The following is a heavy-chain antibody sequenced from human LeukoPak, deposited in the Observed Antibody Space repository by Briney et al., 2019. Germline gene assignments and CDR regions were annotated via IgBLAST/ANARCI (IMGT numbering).Heavy chain of an antibody. Sequence: GGSLRLSCAASGFAFSSYNMKRVRQAPGKGLEWVSFISTTSTYIYYADSVKGRFTVSRDNSKNLLYLQMDSLRVEDTAVYCARAGTCSSTSCDGGIEYWGQGTLVTVSS. D-gene: IGHD2-2*01. CDR1: GFAFSSYN. CDR3: RAGTCSSTSCDGGIEY. J-gene: IGHJ4*02. V-gene: IGHV3-21*06. CDR2: ISTTSTYI.